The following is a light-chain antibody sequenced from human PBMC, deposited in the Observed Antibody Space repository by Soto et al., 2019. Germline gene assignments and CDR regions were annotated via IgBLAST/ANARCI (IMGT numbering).Light chain of an antibody. Sequence: QSVLTQPRSVSGSPGQSVTISCTGTSRDVGGYNYVSWYQQHPGKAPKLMIYDVSKRPSGVPDRFSGSKSGNTASLTISGLQAEDEADYYCCYYAGSYTFYVFGTGTKLTVL. CDR1: SRDVGGYNY. CDR2: DVS. CDR3: CYYAGSYTFYV. V-gene: IGLV2-11*01. J-gene: IGLJ1*01.